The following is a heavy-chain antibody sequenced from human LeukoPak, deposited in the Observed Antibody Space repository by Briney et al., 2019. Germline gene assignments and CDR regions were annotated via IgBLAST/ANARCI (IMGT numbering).Heavy chain of an antibody. CDR3: ARGGTYYDSSGISPLYYFDY. Sequence: SETLSLTCAVSGGSISSGGYSWSWIRQPPGKGLEWIGYIYHSGSTYYNPSLKSRVTISVDRSKNQFSLKLSSVTAADTAVYYCARGGTYYDSSGISPLYYFDYWGQGTLVTVSS. D-gene: IGHD3-22*01. CDR1: GGSISSGGYS. V-gene: IGHV4-30-2*01. J-gene: IGHJ4*02. CDR2: IYHSGST.